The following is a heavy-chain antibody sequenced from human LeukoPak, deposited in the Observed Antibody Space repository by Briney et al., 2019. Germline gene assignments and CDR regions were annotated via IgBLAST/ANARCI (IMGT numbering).Heavy chain of an antibody. Sequence: ASVKVSCKASGYTFTSYAMNWVRQAPGQGLEWMGWINTNTGNLTYAQGFTGRFVFSLDTSVSTAYLQISSLKAEDTAVYYCASTVVAATFDYWGQGTLVTVSS. V-gene: IGHV7-4-1*02. J-gene: IGHJ4*02. CDR1: GYTFTSYA. CDR2: INTNTGNL. D-gene: IGHD2-15*01. CDR3: ASTVVAATFDY.